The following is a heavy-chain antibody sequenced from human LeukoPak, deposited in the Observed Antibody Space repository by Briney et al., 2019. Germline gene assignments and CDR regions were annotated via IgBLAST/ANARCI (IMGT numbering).Heavy chain of an antibody. CDR2: ISTTGSSI. V-gene: IGHV3-48*03. CDR3: ARDQEGIMITSEGADY. D-gene: IGHD3-16*01. Sequence: GGSLRLSCAASGFSFRSYPMNWVRQAPGKGLEWISFISTTGSSIYYADSVKGRFTISRDNAENSLSLQMNSLRAEDTAVYYCARDQEGIMITSEGADYWGQGTLVTVSS. CDR1: GFSFRSYP. J-gene: IGHJ4*02.